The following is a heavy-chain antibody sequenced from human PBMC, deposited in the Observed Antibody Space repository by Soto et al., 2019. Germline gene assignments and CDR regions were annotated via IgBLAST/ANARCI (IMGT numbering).Heavy chain of an antibody. J-gene: IGHJ4*02. Sequence: QLQLQESGPGLVKPSETLSLTCTVSGGSISSSSYYWGWIRQPPGKGLEWIGSIYYSGSTYYNPSLKSRVTISVDTSKNQFSLKLSSVTAADTAVYYCARQTGYSPRTFDYWGQGTLVTVSS. CDR1: GGSISSSSYY. CDR3: ARQTGYSPRTFDY. V-gene: IGHV4-39*01. CDR2: IYYSGST. D-gene: IGHD3-16*02.